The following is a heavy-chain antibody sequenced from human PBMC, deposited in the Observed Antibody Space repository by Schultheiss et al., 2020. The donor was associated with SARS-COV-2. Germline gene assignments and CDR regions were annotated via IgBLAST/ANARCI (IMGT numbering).Heavy chain of an antibody. CDR1: GGSISSYY. CDR3: ARGGKYDFWSGYYGYYYYMDV. J-gene: IGHJ6*03. D-gene: IGHD3-3*01. CDR2: IYYSGST. Sequence: GSLRLSCTVSGGSISSYYWSWIRQPPGKGLEWIGYIYYSGSTNYNPSLKSQVTMSVDTSKNQFSLKLSSVTAADTAVYYCARGGKYDFWSGYYGYYYYMDVWGKGTTVTVSS. V-gene: IGHV4-59*12.